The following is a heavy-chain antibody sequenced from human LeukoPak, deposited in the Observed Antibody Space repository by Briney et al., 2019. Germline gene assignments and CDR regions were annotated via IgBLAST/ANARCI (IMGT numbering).Heavy chain of an antibody. J-gene: IGHJ3*02. D-gene: IGHD5/OR15-5a*01. CDR2: ISAYNGNT. CDR1: GYTFTSYD. CDR3: ARDSLPPLFPALDI. V-gene: IGHV1-18*01. Sequence: ASVKVSCKASGYTFTSYDINWVRQATGQGLEWMGWISAYNGNTNYAQKLQGRVTMTTDTSTSTAYMELRSLRSDDTAVYYCARDSLPPLFPALDIGGQGTMVTVSS.